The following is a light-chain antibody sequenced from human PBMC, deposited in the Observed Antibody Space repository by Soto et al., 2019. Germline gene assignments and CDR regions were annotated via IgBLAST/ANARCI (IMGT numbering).Light chain of an antibody. Sequence: DIQMTQSPSTLSASVGDRVTITCRASQTIGSWLAWYQQKPGTAPKLLIYDASTLESGVPSRFSGGGSGTEFILSINSLQPEDIATYYCLQVSSFPRTFGQGTKVDIK. CDR2: DAS. CDR1: QTIGSW. V-gene: IGKV1-5*01. CDR3: LQVSSFPRT. J-gene: IGKJ1*01.